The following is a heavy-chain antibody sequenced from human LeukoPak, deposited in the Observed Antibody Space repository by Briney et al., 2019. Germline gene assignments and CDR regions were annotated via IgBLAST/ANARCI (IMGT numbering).Heavy chain of an antibody. J-gene: IGHJ4*02. Sequence: ASVKVSCKASGYTFTTYGLSWVRQAPGQGLEWLGWISTYDDNIKYAQSLQGRLTLTIDTSTSTAYTELRSLTSDDTAVYYCARETYSNILTGTDYWGPGTLVTVSS. V-gene: IGHV1-18*01. D-gene: IGHD3-9*01. CDR3: ARETYSNILTGTDY. CDR1: GYTFTTYG. CDR2: ISTYDDNI.